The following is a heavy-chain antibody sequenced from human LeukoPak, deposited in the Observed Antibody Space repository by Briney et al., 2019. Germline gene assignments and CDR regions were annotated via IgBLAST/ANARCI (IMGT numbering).Heavy chain of an antibody. J-gene: IGHJ4*02. Sequence: GGSLRLSCAASGFTFSSYWMSWVRQAPGKGLEWVANMNEDGSDKYYVDSVKGRFTISRDNAKNSLYLQMNSLRAEDTAVYYCARHRLGQYYYPNFDYWGQGTLVTVSS. CDR3: ARHRLGQYYYPNFDY. D-gene: IGHD3-10*01. V-gene: IGHV3-7*01. CDR2: MNEDGSDK. CDR1: GFTFSSYW.